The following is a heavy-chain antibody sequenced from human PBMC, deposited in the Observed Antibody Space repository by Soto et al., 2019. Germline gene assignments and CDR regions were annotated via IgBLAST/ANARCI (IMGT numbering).Heavy chain of an antibody. V-gene: IGHV3-30-3*01. CDR1: GFTFSSYA. J-gene: IGHJ6*02. CDR2: ISYDGSNK. CDR3: ARDQSKRHYGMDV. Sequence: PGGSLRLSCAASGFTFSSYAMHWVRQAPGKGLEWVAVISYDGSNKYYADSVKGRFTISRDNSKNTLYLQMNSLRAEDTAAYYCARDQSKRHYGMDVWGQGTTVTVSS.